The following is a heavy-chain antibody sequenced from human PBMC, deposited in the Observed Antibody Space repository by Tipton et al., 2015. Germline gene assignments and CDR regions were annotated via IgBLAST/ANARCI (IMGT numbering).Heavy chain of an antibody. CDR3: ARARGRHGGLFDS. J-gene: IGHJ4*02. V-gene: IGHV4-61*01. CDR2: IQYSGST. D-gene: IGHD4-23*01. CDR1: GGSVTSGSYY. Sequence: TLSLTCTVSGGSVTSGSYYWSWIRQPPGKELEWIGYIQYSGSTNYNPSLKSRVTISVDTSKTQFSRKMSSVTASDTAVYYCARARGRHGGLFDSWGQGILVTVSS.